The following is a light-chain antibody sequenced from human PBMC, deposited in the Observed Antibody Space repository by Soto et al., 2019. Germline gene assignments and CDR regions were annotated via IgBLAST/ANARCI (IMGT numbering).Light chain of an antibody. J-gene: IGLJ1*01. Sequence: QPALTQPASVSWSPGQSITISCTGSNNDIGNYYYVSWYQQYPGKAPQLILYEVNNRPSGISHRFSGSKSGNTASLSISGLQPEDEAVYYCGSYRSTPLYVFGTGTKVTVL. CDR3: GSYRSTPLYV. CDR2: EVN. V-gene: IGLV2-14*01. CDR1: NNDIGNYYY.